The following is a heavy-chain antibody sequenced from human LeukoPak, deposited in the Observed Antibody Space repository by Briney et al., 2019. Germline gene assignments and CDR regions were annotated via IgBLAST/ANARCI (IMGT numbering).Heavy chain of an antibody. CDR2: ISAYNGNT. CDR1: GYTFTSYG. J-gene: IGHJ4*02. V-gene: IGHV1-18*01. CDR3: ARATFTVLRFLEWLPVFHY. Sequence: ASVKVSCKAAGYTFTSYGISWVRQAPGQRLEWMGWISAYNGNTNYAQKLQGRVTMTTDTSTGTAYMELRSLRSDDTAVYYCARATFTVLRFLEWLPVFHYWGQGTLVTVSS. D-gene: IGHD3-3*01.